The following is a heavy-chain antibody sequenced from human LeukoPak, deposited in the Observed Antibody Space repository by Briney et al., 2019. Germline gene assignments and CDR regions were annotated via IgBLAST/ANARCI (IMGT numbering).Heavy chain of an antibody. D-gene: IGHD3-10*01. V-gene: IGHV3-23*01. CDR1: GFTFTTYA. CDR3: AARKVRGVWFYLDY. CDR2: VSDGGGNT. J-gene: IGHJ4*02. Sequence: GGSLRLSCVASGFTFTTYAMIWVRQPPGKGLEWVSAVSDGGGNTYYADSVKGRFAISTDNSKNTLYLQMNSLRVEDTAVYFCAARKVRGVWFYLDYWGQGTLVTVSS.